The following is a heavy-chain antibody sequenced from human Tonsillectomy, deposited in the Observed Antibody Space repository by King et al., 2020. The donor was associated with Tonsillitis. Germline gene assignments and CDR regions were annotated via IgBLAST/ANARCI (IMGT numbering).Heavy chain of an antibody. CDR1: GGSISSYY. Sequence: VQLQESGPGLVKPSETLSLTCTVSGGSISSYYWSWIRQPPGKGLEWIEYINYSGGANYNPSLKSRVTISVDTSKNQFSLKLRSVTAADTAVYYCARGITYGYMDVWGKGTTVTVSS. CDR2: INYSGGA. J-gene: IGHJ6*03. V-gene: IGHV4-59*01. D-gene: IGHD3-10*01. CDR3: ARGITYGYMDV.